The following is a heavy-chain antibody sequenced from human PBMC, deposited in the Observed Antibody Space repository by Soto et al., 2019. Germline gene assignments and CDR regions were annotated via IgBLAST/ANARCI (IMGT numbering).Heavy chain of an antibody. CDR1: GFTFRSYS. CDR2: ISTTGNYI. CDR3: ARHAVLGGRDYYYGMDV. Sequence: GGSLRLSCAASGFTFRSYSMNWVRQAPGKGLEWVSSISTTGNYIYYPDSVKGRFTISRDNAKNSLYLEMNSLRADDTAVYYCARHAVLGGRDYYYGMDVWGQGTTVTV. V-gene: IGHV3-21*01. J-gene: IGHJ6*02. D-gene: IGHD2-8*02.